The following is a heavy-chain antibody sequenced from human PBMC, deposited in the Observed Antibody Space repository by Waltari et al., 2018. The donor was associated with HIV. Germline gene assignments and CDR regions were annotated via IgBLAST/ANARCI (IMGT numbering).Heavy chain of an antibody. CDR1: GSGFSSHP. J-gene: IGHJ4*02. CDR2: IGGGGDRS. Sequence: VQLLESGGGLVQSGGSLTLSCAASGSGFSSHPMIWVRQGPGKGLEWVSAIGGGGDRSYYVDSVKGRFTISRDNSKNTLSLQMNGLRAEDTAVYYCVKGGGYYDSTGNVPFDYWGQGSLVTVSS. CDR3: VKGGGYYDSTGNVPFDY. D-gene: IGHD3-3*01. V-gene: IGHV3-23*01.